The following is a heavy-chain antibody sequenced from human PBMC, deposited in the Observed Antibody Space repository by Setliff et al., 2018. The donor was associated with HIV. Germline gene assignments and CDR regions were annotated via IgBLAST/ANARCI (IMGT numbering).Heavy chain of an antibody. Sequence: PGGSLRLSCVGSGFTFNDYHISWIRQAPGKGLEWISYIGSLGDKEYADSVKGRFTISRDNAKNSLFLQMNSLRAEDTAVYYCASIELAAMVPVDYWGQGTLVTVSS. CDR3: ASIELAAMVPVDY. D-gene: IGHD5-18*01. CDR2: IGSLGDK. CDR1: GFTFNDYH. V-gene: IGHV3-11*06. J-gene: IGHJ4*02.